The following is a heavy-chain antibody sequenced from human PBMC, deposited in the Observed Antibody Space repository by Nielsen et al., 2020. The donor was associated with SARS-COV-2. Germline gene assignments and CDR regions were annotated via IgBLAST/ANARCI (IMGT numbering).Heavy chain of an antibody. J-gene: IGHJ6*02. D-gene: IGHD3-10*01. CDR2: IYYSGST. Sequence: ESLKISCTVSGGSISSYYWSWIRQPPGKGLEWIGYIYYSGSTNYNPSLKSRVTISVDTSKNQFSLKLSSVTAADTAVYYCARQAGSGRFGELFKISYYYYGMDVWGQGTTVTVSS. CDR3: ARQAGSGRFGELFKISYYYYGMDV. V-gene: IGHV4-59*08. CDR1: GGSISSYY.